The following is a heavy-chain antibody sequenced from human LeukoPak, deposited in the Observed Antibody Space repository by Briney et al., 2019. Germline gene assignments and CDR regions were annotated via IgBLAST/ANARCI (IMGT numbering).Heavy chain of an antibody. D-gene: IGHD5/OR15-5a*01. CDR2: IYYSGTT. Sequence: SQTLSLTCTVSGGSISSGDYYWSWIRQPPGKGLEWIGYIYYSGTTYYNPSLKSRVTISVGTSKNQFSLKLTSVTAADTAVYYCGRASTDGSDYWGQGSLVTVSS. CDR1: GGSISSGDYY. CDR3: GRASTDGSDY. V-gene: IGHV4-30-4*01. J-gene: IGHJ4*02.